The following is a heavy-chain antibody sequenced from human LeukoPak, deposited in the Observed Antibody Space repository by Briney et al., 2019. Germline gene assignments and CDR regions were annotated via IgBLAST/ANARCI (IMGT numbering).Heavy chain of an antibody. CDR3: ARRRTDCNSISCYVDY. Sequence: ASVKVSCKASGYTFTGYYIHLVRQAPGQGLEWMGWMNPNIGATSYAQKSHGSGPMTRDTPISTAYMELSRLRSDDPSVSYSARRRTDCNSISCYVDYWGQGTLVTVSP. CDR1: GYTFTGYY. D-gene: IGHD2-2*01. J-gene: IGHJ4*03. CDR2: MNPNIGAT. V-gene: IGHV1-2*02.